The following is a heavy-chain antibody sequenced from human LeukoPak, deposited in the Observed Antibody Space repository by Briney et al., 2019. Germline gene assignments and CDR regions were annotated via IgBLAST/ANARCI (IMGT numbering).Heavy chain of an antibody. Sequence: PSETLSLTCTVSGGSISSHYWSWIRQPPGKGLEWIGYIYYSGSTNYNPSLKSRVTISVDTSKNQFSLKLSSVTAADTAVYYCARVRSYYDFWSGYYSMTGTNWFDPWGQGTLVTVSS. D-gene: IGHD3-3*01. CDR1: GGSISSHY. CDR2: IYYSGST. J-gene: IGHJ5*02. CDR3: ARVRSYYDFWSGYYSMTGTNWFDP. V-gene: IGHV4-59*11.